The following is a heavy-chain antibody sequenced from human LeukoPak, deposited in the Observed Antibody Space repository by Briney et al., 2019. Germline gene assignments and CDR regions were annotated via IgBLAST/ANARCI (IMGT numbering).Heavy chain of an antibody. V-gene: IGHV3-9*01. D-gene: IGHD6-19*01. Sequence: GGSLRLSCAASGFTFDDYAMHWVRQAPGKGLEWVSGISWNSGSIGYADSVKGRFTISRDNAKNSLYLQMNSLRAEDTAVYYCARLPRAVAGTAFKDYWGQGTLVTVSS. CDR3: ARLPRAVAGTAFKDY. J-gene: IGHJ4*02. CDR1: GFTFDDYA. CDR2: ISWNSGSI.